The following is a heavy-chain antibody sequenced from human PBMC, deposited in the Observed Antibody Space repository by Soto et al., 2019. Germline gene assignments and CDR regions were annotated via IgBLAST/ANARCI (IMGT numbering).Heavy chain of an antibody. V-gene: IGHV1-2*02. J-gene: IGHJ4*02. Sequence: ASVKVSCKASGYTFTGYYMHWVRQAPGQGLEWMGWINPNSGGTNYAQKFQGRVTMTRDTSISTAYMELSRLRSDDTAVYYCARGGPYDSSGYYCTYWGQGTLVTVSS. CDR3: ARGGPYDSSGYYCTY. D-gene: IGHD3-22*01. CDR2: INPNSGGT. CDR1: GYTFTGYY.